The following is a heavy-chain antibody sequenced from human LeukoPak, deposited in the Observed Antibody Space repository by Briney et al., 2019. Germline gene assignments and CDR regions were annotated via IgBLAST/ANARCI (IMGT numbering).Heavy chain of an antibody. D-gene: IGHD3-16*01. CDR1: GGSISSYY. CDR2: IYYSGST. V-gene: IGHV4-59*01. CDR3: ARRGRGGSPNWFDP. Sequence: SETLSLTCTVSGGSISSYYWSWIRQPPGKGLEWIGYIYYSGSTNYNPSLKSRVTISMDTSKNQFSLNLSSVTAADTAVYYCARRGRGGSPNWFDPWGHGTLVTVSS. J-gene: IGHJ5*02.